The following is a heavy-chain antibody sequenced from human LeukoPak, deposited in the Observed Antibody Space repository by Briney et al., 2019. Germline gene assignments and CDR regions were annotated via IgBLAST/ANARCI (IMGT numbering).Heavy chain of an antibody. CDR2: INPNSGGT. D-gene: IGHD4-17*01. V-gene: IGHV1-2*02. Sequence: GASVKVSCKASGYTFTSYDINWVRQAPGQGLEWMGWINPNSGGTNYAQKFQGRVTMTRDTSISTAYMELSRLRSDDTAVYYCASYGDYLDYFDYWGQGTLVTVSS. CDR1: GYTFTSYD. J-gene: IGHJ4*02. CDR3: ASYGDYLDYFDY.